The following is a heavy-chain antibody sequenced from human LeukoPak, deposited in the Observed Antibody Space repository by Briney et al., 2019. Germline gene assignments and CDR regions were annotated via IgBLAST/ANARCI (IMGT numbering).Heavy chain of an antibody. D-gene: IGHD1-1*01. Sequence: ASVKVSCKASGYTFSNYVLSWVRQAPGQGLEWMGRISTNTGNSDYAQKLQGRVTMTRDTSISTAYMELSRLRSDDTALYYCARDLRVGLERYMDVWGKGTTVTVSS. J-gene: IGHJ6*03. CDR3: ARDLRVGLERYMDV. CDR2: ISTNTGNS. CDR1: GYTFSNYV. V-gene: IGHV1-18*01.